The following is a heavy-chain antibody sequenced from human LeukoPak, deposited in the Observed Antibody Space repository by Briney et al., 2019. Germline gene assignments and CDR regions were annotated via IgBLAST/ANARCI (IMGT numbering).Heavy chain of an antibody. J-gene: IGHJ3*02. D-gene: IGHD1-7*01. CDR1: GFTFSSYA. V-gene: IGHV3-23*01. CDR3: AKGDWNYRAVGAFDI. CDR2: ISGSGGST. Sequence: LSGGSLRLSCAASGFTFSSYAMSWVRQAPGKGLEWVSAISGSGGSTYYADSVKGRFTISRDNSKNTLYLQMNSLRAEDTAVYYCAKGDWNYRAVGAFDIWGQGTMVTVSS.